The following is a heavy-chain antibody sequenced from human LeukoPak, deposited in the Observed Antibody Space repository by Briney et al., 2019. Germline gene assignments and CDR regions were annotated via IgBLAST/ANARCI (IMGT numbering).Heavy chain of an antibody. Sequence: ASVKVSCKASGYTFTVYYMHWVRQAPGQGLEWMGWINPNIGGTNYAQKFQGRVTMTRDTSISTAYMELSRLRSDDTAVYYCARDVGSGWFGELLGYYYYMDVWGKGTTVTVSS. CDR3: ARDVGSGWFGELLGYYYYMDV. CDR1: GYTFTVYY. V-gene: IGHV1-2*02. J-gene: IGHJ6*03. CDR2: INPNIGGT. D-gene: IGHD3-10*01.